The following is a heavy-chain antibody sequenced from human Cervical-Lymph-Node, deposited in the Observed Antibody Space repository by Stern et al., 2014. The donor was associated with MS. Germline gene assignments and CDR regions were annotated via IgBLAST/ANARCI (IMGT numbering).Heavy chain of an antibody. CDR3: ARDESFTYYYDSSGYYFGWFDP. CDR1: GYTFTSYG. Sequence: VQLVQSGAEVKKPGASGKVSCKASGYTFTSYGISWVRQAPGQGLEWMGWISAYNGNTNYAQKLQGRVTMTTDTSTSTAYMELRSLRSDDTAVYYCARDESFTYYYDSSGYYFGWFDPWGQGTLVTVSS. D-gene: IGHD3-22*01. V-gene: IGHV1-18*04. J-gene: IGHJ5*02. CDR2: ISAYNGNT.